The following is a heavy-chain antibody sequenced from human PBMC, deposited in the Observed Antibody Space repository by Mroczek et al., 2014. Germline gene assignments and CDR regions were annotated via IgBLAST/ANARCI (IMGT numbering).Heavy chain of an antibody. Sequence: QVQLQQSGPGLVKPSETLSLTCTVSGGSISSYYWSWIRQPPGKGLEWIGYIYYSGSTNYNPSLKSRVTISVDTSKNQFSLKLSSVTAADTAVYYCVSYSWISAFDPWGQGPWSPSP. CDR2: IYYSGST. J-gene: IGHJ5*02. CDR1: GGSISSYY. D-gene: IGHD4-11*01. CDR3: VSYSWISAFDP. V-gene: IGHV4-59*01.